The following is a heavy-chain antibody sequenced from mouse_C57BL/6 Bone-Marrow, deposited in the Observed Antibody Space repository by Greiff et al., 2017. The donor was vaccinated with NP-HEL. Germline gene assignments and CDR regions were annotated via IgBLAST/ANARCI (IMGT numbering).Heavy chain of an antibody. CDR3: AREACITTVVAYYFDF. CDR1: GYTFTSYW. Sequence: VQLQQPGAELVMPGASVKLSCKASGYTFTSYWMHWVKQRPGQGLEWIGEIDPSDSYTNYNQKFKGKSTLSVDKSSSTADMQLSSLTSEDSAVYYGAREACITTVVAYYFDFCGQGTTLTVSS. V-gene: IGHV1-69*01. D-gene: IGHD1-1*01. J-gene: IGHJ2*01. CDR2: IDPSDSYT.